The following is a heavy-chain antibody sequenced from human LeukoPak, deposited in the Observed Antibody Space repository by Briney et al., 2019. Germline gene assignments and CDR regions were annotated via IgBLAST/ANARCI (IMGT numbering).Heavy chain of an antibody. CDR3: ARDCIAPPCDAFDI. J-gene: IGHJ3*02. D-gene: IGHD6-13*01. CDR2: ISSTSTYI. CDR1: GFTFSSYS. V-gene: IGHV3-21*01. Sequence: PGGSLRLSCAASGFTFSSYSMNWVRQAPGKGLEWVSSISSTSTYINYADPVKGRFTISRDNAKNSLYLQMSSLRAEDTAVYYCARDCIAPPCDAFDIWGQGTMVTVSS.